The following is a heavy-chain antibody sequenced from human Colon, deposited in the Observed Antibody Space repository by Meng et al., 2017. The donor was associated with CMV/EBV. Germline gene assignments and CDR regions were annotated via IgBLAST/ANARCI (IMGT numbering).Heavy chain of an antibody. CDR1: GFTCSSYA. CDR3: TKDQTYNSSTGDPVKY. CDR2: IIGSGGST. Sequence: GESLKISCVASGFTCSSYAMSWVRQAPGKGLEWVSGIIGSGGSTYYADSVKGRFTISRDNSKNTLFLQMNSLRAEDTDVYYCTKDQTYNSSTGDPVKYWGQGTLVTVSS. V-gene: IGHV3-23*01. D-gene: IGHD6-13*01. J-gene: IGHJ4*02.